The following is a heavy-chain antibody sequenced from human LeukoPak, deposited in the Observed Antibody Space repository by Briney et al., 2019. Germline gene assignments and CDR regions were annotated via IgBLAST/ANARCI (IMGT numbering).Heavy chain of an antibody. J-gene: IGHJ4*02. D-gene: IGHD1-26*01. V-gene: IGHV3-21*01. CDR2: ISSSSSYI. CDR3: ARDYSEWARYYFDY. Sequence: GGSLRLSCAASGFTFSSYSMNWVRQAPGMGLEWVSSISSSSSYIYYADSVKGRFTISRDNAKNSLYLQMNSLRAEDTAVYYCARDYSEWARYYFDYWGQGTLVTVSS. CDR1: GFTFSSYS.